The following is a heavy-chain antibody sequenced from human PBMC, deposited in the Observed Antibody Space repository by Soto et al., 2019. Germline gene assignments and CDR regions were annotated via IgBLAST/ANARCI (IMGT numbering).Heavy chain of an antibody. CDR3: ARIKWGLDYYSGMDV. Sequence: ASVKVSCKASGYTFSDYFIQWLRQAPGQGLEWVAWINPKTAATNYAKKFQDRVAVTSDTSFSTAYLELTRLRPDDTALYYCARIKWGLDYYSGMDVWGQGTAVTVSS. J-gene: IGHJ6*02. CDR2: INPKTAAT. V-gene: IGHV1-2*02. CDR1: GYTFSDYF. D-gene: IGHD1-26*01.